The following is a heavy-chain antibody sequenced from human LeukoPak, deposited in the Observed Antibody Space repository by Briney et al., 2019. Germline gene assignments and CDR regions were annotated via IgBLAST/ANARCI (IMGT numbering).Heavy chain of an antibody. J-gene: IGHJ6*03. V-gene: IGHV4-39*01. D-gene: IGHD6-13*01. CDR1: GGSIDTYNYY. Sequence: SETLSLTRTISGGSIDTYNYYWGWIRQPPGKGLEWIGEINHSGSTNYNPSLKSRVTISVDTSKNQFSLKLSSVTAADTAVYYCARHRKNHSSSWYGTFYYMDVWGKGTTVTISS. CDR3: ARHRKNHSSSWYGTFYYMDV. CDR2: INHSGST.